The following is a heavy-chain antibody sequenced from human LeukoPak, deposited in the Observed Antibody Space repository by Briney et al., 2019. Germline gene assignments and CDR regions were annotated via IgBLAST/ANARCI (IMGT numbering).Heavy chain of an antibody. Sequence: SVKVSCKASGGTFSNYVISWVRQAPGQGLEWMGGIIPMFCSATYSEKFQGRVTITTDESTSTGYMEMSRLTSEDTAVYYCARGQYYGSETYWHTKWFDPWGQGTPVTVSS. CDR3: ARGQYYGSETYWHTKWFDP. CDR1: GGTFSNYV. V-gene: IGHV1-69*05. CDR2: IIPMFCSA. J-gene: IGHJ5*02. D-gene: IGHD3-10*01.